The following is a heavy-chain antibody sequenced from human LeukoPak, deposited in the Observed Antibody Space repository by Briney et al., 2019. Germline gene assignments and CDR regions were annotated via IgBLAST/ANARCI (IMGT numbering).Heavy chain of an antibody. CDR1: GFTFSDYY. V-gene: IGHV3-11*03. J-gene: IGHJ3*02. D-gene: IGHD5-24*01. CDR2: ISSSSSYT. CDR3: AGGWLQWDDAFDI. Sequence: PGGSLRLSCAASGFTFSDYYMSWIRQAPGKGLEWVSYISSSSSYTNYADSVKGRFTISRDNAKNSLYLQMNSLRAEDTAVYYCAGGWLQWDDAFDIWGQGTMVTVSS.